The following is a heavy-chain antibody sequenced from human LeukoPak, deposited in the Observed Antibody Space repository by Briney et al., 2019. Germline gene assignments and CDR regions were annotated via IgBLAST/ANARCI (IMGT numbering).Heavy chain of an antibody. D-gene: IGHD3-10*01. CDR2: INHSGST. J-gene: IGHJ4*02. Sequence: PSETLSLTCAVYGGSLSGYYWSWIRQPPGKGLEWIGEINHSGSTNYNPSLKSRVTISVDTSKNQFSLKLSSVTAADTAVYYCARARRITMVRGVIPNFDYWGQGTLVTVSS. V-gene: IGHV4-34*01. CDR1: GGSLSGYY. CDR3: ARARRITMVRGVIPNFDY.